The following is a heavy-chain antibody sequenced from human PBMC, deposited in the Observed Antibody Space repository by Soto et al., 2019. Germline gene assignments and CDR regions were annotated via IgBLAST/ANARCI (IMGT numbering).Heavy chain of an antibody. CDR3: AIFFFQAEDGIRDL. Sequence: TGKGLEWIGSIYYSGSTYYSPSLKRRVTRSVDTSKNQFDLKLSSVTAADTAVYYCAIFFFQAEDGIRDL. D-gene: IGHD2-21*01. V-gene: IGHV4-31*02. CDR2: IYYSGST. J-gene: IGHJ2*01.